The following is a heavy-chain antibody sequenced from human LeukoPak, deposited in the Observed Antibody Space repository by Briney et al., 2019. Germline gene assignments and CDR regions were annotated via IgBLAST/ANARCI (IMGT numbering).Heavy chain of an antibody. D-gene: IGHD7-27*01. CDR1: GFTFGTFW. J-gene: IGHJ6*03. Sequence: GGSLRLSCEASGFTFGTFWMSWVRHAPGKGLERVANIKQGGSEKNYVDSVKGRFTIARDDAKNSLYLQMNSLRAEDTAVYYCARWARAWGYYYYYYMYVWGKGTTVTISS. CDR2: IKQGGSEK. V-gene: IGHV3-7*01. CDR3: ARWARAWGYYYYYYMYV.